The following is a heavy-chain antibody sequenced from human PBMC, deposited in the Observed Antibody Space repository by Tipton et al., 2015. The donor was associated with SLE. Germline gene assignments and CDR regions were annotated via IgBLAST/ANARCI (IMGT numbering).Heavy chain of an antibody. CDR2: ISYDGSNK. CDR3: ARGIGDGSYWALGYMDV. Sequence: RSLRLSCAASGFTFSSYAMHWVRQAPGKGLEWVAVISYDGSNKYYADSVKGRFTISRDNSKNTLYLQMNSLRAEDTAVYYCARGIGDGSYWALGYMDVWGKGTTVTVSS. J-gene: IGHJ6*03. D-gene: IGHD1-26*01. CDR1: GFTFSSYA. V-gene: IGHV3-30-3*01.